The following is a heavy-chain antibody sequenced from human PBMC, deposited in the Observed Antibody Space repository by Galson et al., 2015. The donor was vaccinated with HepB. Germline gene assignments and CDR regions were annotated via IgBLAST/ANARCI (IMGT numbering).Heavy chain of an antibody. CDR2: LYYSGRT. CDR1: GGSISSSNYY. J-gene: IGHJ2*01. Sequence: ETLSLTCTVSGGSISSSNYYWGWIRQPPGKGLEWIGSLYYSGRTFYNPSLKSRVTISVDRSKNQFSLRLTSVTAADTSLYYCARQPYTNGWLHWYFDLWGRGTLVTVSS. D-gene: IGHD6-19*01. CDR3: ARQPYTNGWLHWYFDL. V-gene: IGHV4-39*01.